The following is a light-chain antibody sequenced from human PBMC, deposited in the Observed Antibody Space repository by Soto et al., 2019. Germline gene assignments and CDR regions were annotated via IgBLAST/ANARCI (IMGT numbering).Light chain of an antibody. CDR3: SSFTSSSTLV. Sequence: QSVLAQPASVSGSPGQSITISCTGTSSDVGGYYYVSWYQNHPGKAPKLIIYEVSNRPSGVSDRFSGSKSGNTASLTISGLQTEDEADYHCSSFTSSSTLVFGTGTKVTVL. CDR1: SSDVGGYYY. V-gene: IGLV2-14*01. J-gene: IGLJ1*01. CDR2: EVS.